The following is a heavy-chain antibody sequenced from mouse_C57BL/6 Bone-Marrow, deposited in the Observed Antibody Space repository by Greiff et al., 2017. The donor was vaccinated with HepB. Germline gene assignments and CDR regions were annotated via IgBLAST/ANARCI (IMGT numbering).Heavy chain of an antibody. D-gene: IGHD1-1*01. CDR1: GYTFTSYW. CDR2: IYPGSGST. J-gene: IGHJ2*01. Sequence: QVQLKQPGAELVKPGASVKMSCKASGYTFTSYWITWVKQRPGQGLEWIGDIYPGSGSTNYNEKFKSKATLTVDTSSSTAYMQLSSLTSEDSAVYYCARIYYYGSSYESYFDYWGQGTTLTVSS. CDR3: ARIYYYGSSYESYFDY. V-gene: IGHV1-55*01.